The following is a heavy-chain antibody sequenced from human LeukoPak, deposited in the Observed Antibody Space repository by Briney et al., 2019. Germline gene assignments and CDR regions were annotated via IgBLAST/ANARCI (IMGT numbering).Heavy chain of an antibody. V-gene: IGHV3-48*03. CDR3: ARDSLNCPFDY. D-gene: IGHD1-20*01. Sequence: GGSLRLSCAASGFTVSDYEMNWVRQAPGKWLEWVSYISRSASTIYYADSVKGRFTISRDNAKNSLYLQMNSLRAEDTAVYYCARDSLNCPFDYWGQGTLVTVSS. CDR2: ISRSASTI. CDR1: GFTVSDYE. J-gene: IGHJ4*02.